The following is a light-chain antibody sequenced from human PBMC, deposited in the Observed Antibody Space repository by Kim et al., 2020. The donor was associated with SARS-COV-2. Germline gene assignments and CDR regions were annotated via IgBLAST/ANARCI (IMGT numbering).Light chain of an antibody. CDR1: SSNIGSNA. Sequence: ELTQPPSASGTPGQRVTISCSGSSSNIGSNAVNWYQQLPGTAPKLLIYSNNQWPSGVPDRFSGSKSGTSASLAISGLQSEDEADYYCATWDDSLNAVVFGGGTQLTVL. J-gene: IGLJ2*01. V-gene: IGLV1-44*01. CDR3: ATWDDSLNAVV. CDR2: SNN.